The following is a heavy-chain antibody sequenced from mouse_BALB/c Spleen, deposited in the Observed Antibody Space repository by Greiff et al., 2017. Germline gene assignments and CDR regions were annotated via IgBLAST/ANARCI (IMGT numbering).Heavy chain of an antibody. Sequence: EVKLVESGGDLVKPGGSLKLSCAASGFTFSSYGMSWVRQTPDKRLEWVATISSGGSYTYYPDSVKGRFTISRDNAKNTLYLQMSSLKSEDTAMYYCARHEWNFDYWGQGTTLTVSS. J-gene: IGHJ2*01. CDR1: GFTFSSYG. CDR2: ISSGGSYT. CDR3: ARHEWNFDY. V-gene: IGHV5-6*01.